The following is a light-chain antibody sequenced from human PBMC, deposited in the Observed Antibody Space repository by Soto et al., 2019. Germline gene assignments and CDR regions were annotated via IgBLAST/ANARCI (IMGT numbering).Light chain of an antibody. CDR3: QQYNSYPWT. J-gene: IGKJ1*01. CDR2: KAS. V-gene: IGKV1-5*03. Sequence: DIQMTQSPSTMSASVEDRVTITCRASQSISSWLAWYQQKPGKAPKLLIYKASSLQSGVPSRFSGSESGTEFTLTISSLQPDDFATYYCQQYNSYPWTFGQGTKV. CDR1: QSISSW.